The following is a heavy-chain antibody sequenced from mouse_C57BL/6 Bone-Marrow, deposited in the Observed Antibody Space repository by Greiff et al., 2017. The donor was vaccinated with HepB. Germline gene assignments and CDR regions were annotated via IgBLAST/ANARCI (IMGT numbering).Heavy chain of an antibody. V-gene: IGHV3-1*01. CDR3: AREGNYGSSPAWFAY. CDR1: GYSITSGYD. Sequence: EVNLVESGPGMVKPSQSLSLTCTVTGYSITSGYDWHWIRHFPGNKLEWMGYISYSGSTNYNPSLKSRISITHDTSKNHFFLKLNSVTTEDTATYYCAREGNYGSSPAWFAYWGQGTLVTVSA. CDR2: ISYSGST. J-gene: IGHJ3*01. D-gene: IGHD1-1*01.